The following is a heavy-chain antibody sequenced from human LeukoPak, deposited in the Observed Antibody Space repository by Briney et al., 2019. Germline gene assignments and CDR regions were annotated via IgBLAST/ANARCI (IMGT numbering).Heavy chain of an antibody. CDR2: IYYSGST. D-gene: IGHD6-13*01. CDR3: ARGIEGYSNYFDY. Sequence: SETLSLTCTVSGGSISSYYWSWIRQPPGKGLEWIGYIYYSGSTNYNPSLKGRVTISVDTSKNQFSLKLSSVTAADTAVYYCARGIEGYSNYFDYWGQGTLVTVSS. V-gene: IGHV4-59*01. J-gene: IGHJ4*02. CDR1: GGSISSYY.